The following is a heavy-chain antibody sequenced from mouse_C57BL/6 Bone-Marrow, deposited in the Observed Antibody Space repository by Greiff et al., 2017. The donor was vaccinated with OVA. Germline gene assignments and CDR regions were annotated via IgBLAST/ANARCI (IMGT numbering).Heavy chain of an antibody. CDR2: IDPENGDT. CDR3: TNYGSPYFDV. J-gene: IGHJ1*03. CDR1: GFNIKDDY. D-gene: IGHD1-1*01. V-gene: IGHV14-4*01. Sequence: EVQLKQSGAELVRPGASVKLSCTASGFNIKDDYMHWVKQRPEQGLEWIGWIDPENGDTEYASKFQGKATITADTSSNTAYLQLSSLTSEDTAVYYCTNYGSPYFDVWGTGTTVTVSS.